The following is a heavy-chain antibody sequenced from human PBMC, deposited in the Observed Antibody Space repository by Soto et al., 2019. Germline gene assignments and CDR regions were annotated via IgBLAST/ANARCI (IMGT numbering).Heavy chain of an antibody. J-gene: IGHJ4*02. CDR2: ISYDGSNK. CDR1: GFTFSSYG. CDR3: AKDRPKLYPGNYFDY. D-gene: IGHD2-2*02. V-gene: IGHV3-30*18. Sequence: GGSLRLSCAASGFTFSSYGMHWVRQAPGKGLEWVAVISYDGSNKYYADSVKGRFTISRDNSKNTLYLQMNSLRAEDTAVYYCAKDRPKLYPGNYFDYWGQGTLVTVSS.